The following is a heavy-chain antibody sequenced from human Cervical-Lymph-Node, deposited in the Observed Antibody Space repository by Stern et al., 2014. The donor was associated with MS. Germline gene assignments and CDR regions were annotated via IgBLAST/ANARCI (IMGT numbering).Heavy chain of an antibody. CDR2: INAGNGNT. V-gene: IGHV1-3*01. D-gene: IGHD6-13*01. J-gene: IGHJ6*02. Sequence: QVQLVQSGAEVKKPGASVKVSCKASGYTFTSYAMHWVRQAPGQRLEWMGWINAGNGNTKYSQKFQGRVTITRDTSASTAYMELSSLRSEDTAVYYCARGSVYSSSWSYGMDVWGQGTTVTVSS. CDR1: GYTFTSYA. CDR3: ARGSVYSSSWSYGMDV.